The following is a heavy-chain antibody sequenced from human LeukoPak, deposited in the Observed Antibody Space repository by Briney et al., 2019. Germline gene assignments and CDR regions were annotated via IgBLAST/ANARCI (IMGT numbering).Heavy chain of an antibody. Sequence: PGGSLRLSCAASGFTFSSYEMNWVRQAPGKGLEWVSYISSSGSTINYADSVKGRFTMSRDNAKNSLYLQMKSLRAEDTAVYYCAREFISAAGIDYWGQGTLVTVSS. CDR1: GFTFSSYE. CDR2: ISSSGSTI. J-gene: IGHJ4*02. V-gene: IGHV3-48*03. D-gene: IGHD6-13*01. CDR3: AREFISAAGIDY.